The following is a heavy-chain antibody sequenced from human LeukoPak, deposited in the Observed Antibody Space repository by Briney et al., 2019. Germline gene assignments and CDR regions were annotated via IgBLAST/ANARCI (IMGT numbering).Heavy chain of an antibody. CDR3: AQGGIAAAGTFRFDP. Sequence: GGSLRLSCAASGFTFSSYAMSWVRQAPGKGLEWVSAISGSGGSTYCADSVKGRFTISRDNSKNTLYLQMNSLRAEDTAVYYCAQGGIAAAGTFRFDPWGQGTLVTVSS. V-gene: IGHV3-23*01. CDR2: ISGSGGST. J-gene: IGHJ5*02. CDR1: GFTFSSYA. D-gene: IGHD6-13*01.